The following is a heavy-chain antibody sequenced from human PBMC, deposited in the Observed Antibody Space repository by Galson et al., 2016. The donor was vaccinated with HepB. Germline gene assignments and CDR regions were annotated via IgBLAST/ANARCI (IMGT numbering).Heavy chain of an antibody. V-gene: IGHV4-39*01. J-gene: IGHJ2*01. Sequence: SETLSLTCTVSGGSISSSSYYWGWIRQPPGKGLEWIGSIYYSGSPYYNPSLKSRVTISVDRSKNQFSLTVTSVTAADTAVYYCARHHIVAAVGSWYFDLWGRGSLVTVS. D-gene: IGHD6-13*01. CDR3: ARHHIVAAVGSWYFDL. CDR1: GGSISSSSYY. CDR2: IYYSGSP.